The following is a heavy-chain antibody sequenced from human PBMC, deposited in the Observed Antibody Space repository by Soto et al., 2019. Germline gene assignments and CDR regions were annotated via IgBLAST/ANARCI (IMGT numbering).Heavy chain of an antibody. V-gene: IGHV4-39*01. CDR3: ARPFVVASKVGEYSCFMGV. D-gene: IGHD2-15*01. CDR2: IFESGST. Sequence: QLQLQESGPGLVKPSETLSLTCTVSGGSISSGSNYWGWIRQPPGKGLEWIGSIFESGSTYYNPSLKSRVTMSVDTSKNQFSLRLSSVTAADTAVYYCARPFVVASKVGEYSCFMGVWGNGITVTVSS. J-gene: IGHJ6*03. CDR1: GGSISSGSNY.